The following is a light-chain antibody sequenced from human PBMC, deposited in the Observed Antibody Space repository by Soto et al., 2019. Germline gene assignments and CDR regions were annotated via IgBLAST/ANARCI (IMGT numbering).Light chain of an antibody. J-gene: IGLJ3*02. V-gene: IGLV1-40*01. Sequence: QSVLTQPPSVSGAPGQRVTISCTGSSSNIGAGYDVQWYQQLPGTAPKLLIYGSGNRPSGVPDRFSGSKSGTSASLAITGLQAEDEADYYCQSYDSSLTGSRVFGGGTKVTVL. CDR3: QSYDSSLTGSRV. CDR1: SSNIGAGYD. CDR2: GSG.